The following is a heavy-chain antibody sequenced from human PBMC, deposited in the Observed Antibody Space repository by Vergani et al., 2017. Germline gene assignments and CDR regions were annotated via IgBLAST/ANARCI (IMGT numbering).Heavy chain of an antibody. CDR2: INAGNGNT. J-gene: IGHJ6*02. D-gene: IGHD6-13*01. CDR1: GYTFTSYA. CDR3: ARGRQYSSSWGAPDKGYYYGMDV. V-gene: IGHV1-3*01. Sequence: QVQLVQSGAEVKKPGASVKVSCKASGYTFTSYAMHWVRQAPGQRLEWMGWINAGNGNTKYSQKFQGRVTITRDTSTSTAYMELRSLRSDDTAVYYCARGRQYSSSWGAPDKGYYYGMDVWGQGTTVTVSS.